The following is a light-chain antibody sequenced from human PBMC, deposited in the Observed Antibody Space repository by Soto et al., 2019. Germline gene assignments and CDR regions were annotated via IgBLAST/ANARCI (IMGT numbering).Light chain of an antibody. J-gene: IGKJ5*01. CDR2: DST. CDR3: QQRNVWPPIT. CDR1: QSIPTT. Sequence: VLSQSPATLSLSPGARTTLSCRASQSIPTTLTWYQQKPGQPPRLVVYDSTLRANGVPDRFGGSGSGTEFTLTINNLEPEDFAVYYCQQRNVWPPITFGQGTRLEIK. V-gene: IGKV3-11*01.